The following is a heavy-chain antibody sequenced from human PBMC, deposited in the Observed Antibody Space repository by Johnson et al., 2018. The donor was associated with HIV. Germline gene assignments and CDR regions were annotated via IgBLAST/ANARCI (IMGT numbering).Heavy chain of an antibody. Sequence: VQLVESGGGVVQPGRSLRLSCAASGFTFSSYTMYWVRQAPGKGLVWVSRINSDGSSTGYADSVKGRFTISRDNSKNTLYLQMNSLRAEDTAVYYCARDEPYNLNAFDIWGQGTMVTVSS. CDR1: GFTFSSYT. D-gene: IGHD5-24*01. CDR2: INSDGSST. CDR3: ARDEPYNLNAFDI. J-gene: IGHJ3*02. V-gene: IGHV3-74*01.